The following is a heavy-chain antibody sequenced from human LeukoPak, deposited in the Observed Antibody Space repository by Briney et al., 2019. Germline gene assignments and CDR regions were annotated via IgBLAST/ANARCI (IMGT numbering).Heavy chain of an antibody. Sequence: SETLSLTCAVYGGSFSGYYWSWIRQPPGKGLEWIGEINHSGSTNYNPSLKSRVTISVDTSKNQFSLKLSSVTAADTAVYYCARENYYGSGSFDYWGQGTLVTVSS. D-gene: IGHD3-10*01. V-gene: IGHV4-34*01. CDR1: GGSFSGYY. CDR2: INHSGST. J-gene: IGHJ4*02. CDR3: ARENYYGSGSFDY.